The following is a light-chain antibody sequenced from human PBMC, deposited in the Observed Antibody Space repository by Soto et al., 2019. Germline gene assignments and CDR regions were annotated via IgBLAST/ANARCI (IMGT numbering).Light chain of an antibody. CDR1: SSNIGAGYD. CDR3: TSYTPTGALV. J-gene: IGLJ6*01. CDR2: GNS. V-gene: IGLV1-40*01. Sequence: QSVLTQPPSVSGAPGQRVTISCTGGSSNIGAGYDVHWYQQLPGTAPKLLIYGNSNRPSGVPDRFSGSKSGTSASLAITGLQAEDEADYYCTSYTPTGALVFGSGTKVTVL.